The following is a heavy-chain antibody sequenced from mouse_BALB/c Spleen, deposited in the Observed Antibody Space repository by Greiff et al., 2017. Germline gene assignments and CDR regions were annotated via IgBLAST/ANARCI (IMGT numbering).Heavy chain of an antibody. J-gene: IGHJ3*01. V-gene: IGHV5-17*02. CDR1: GFTFSSFG. Sequence: VKLVESGGGLVQPGGSRKLSCAASGFTFSSFGMHWVRQAPEKGLEWVAYISSGSSTIYYADTVKGRFTISRDNPKNTLFLQMTSLRSEDTAMYYCARGVYGYDPWFAYWGQGTLVTVSA. CDR2: ISSGSSTI. CDR3: ARGVYGYDPWFAY. D-gene: IGHD2-2*01.